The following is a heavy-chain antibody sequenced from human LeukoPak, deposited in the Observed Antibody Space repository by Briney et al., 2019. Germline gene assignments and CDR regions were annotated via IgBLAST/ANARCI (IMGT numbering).Heavy chain of an antibody. CDR3: ARDRGSYAWDY. CDR1: GFTFSSNY. CDR2: IYSGGST. D-gene: IGHD5-12*01. J-gene: IGHJ4*02. V-gene: IGHV3-66*02. Sequence: GGSLRLSCAASGFTFSSNYMNWVRQAPGKGVEWVSVIYSGGSTYYADSVKGRFTISRDNSKNTLYLQMNSLRPEDTAVYYCARDRGSYAWDYWGQGTLVTVSS.